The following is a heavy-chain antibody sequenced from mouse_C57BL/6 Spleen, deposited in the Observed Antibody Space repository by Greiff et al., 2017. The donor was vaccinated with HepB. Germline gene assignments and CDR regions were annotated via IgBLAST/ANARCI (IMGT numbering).Heavy chain of an antibody. V-gene: IGHV1-69*01. CDR3: ARGAQALHFDY. Sequence: QVQLQQPGAELVMPGASVKLSCKASGYTFTSYWMHWVKQRPGQGLEWIGEIDPSDSYTNYNQKFKGKSTLTVDKSSSTAYMQLSSLTSEDSAVYYCARGAQALHFDYWGQGTTLTVSS. CDR2: IDPSDSYT. J-gene: IGHJ2*01. D-gene: IGHD3-2*02. CDR1: GYTFTSYW.